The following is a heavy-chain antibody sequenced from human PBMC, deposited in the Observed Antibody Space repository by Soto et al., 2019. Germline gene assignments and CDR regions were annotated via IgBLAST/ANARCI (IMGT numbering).Heavy chain of an antibody. D-gene: IGHD3-3*01. CDR3: ARANDLLRILRTCGMDV. CDR1: GYSFNSYW. V-gene: IGHV5-10-1*01. CDR2: IDPSDSYT. J-gene: IGHJ6*02. Sequence: GESLKISCKGSGYSFNSYWISWVRQMPGKGLEWMGRIDPSDSYTNYSPSFQGHVTISADKSISTAYLQWSSLKASDTAMYYCARANDLLRILRTCGMDVWGQGTTVT.